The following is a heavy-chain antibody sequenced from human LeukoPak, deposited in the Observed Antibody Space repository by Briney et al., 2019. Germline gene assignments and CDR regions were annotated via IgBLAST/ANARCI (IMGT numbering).Heavy chain of an antibody. V-gene: IGHV3-30*04. CDR2: ISYDGSNK. CDR3: ARGVFGWEHPFDY. Sequence: GRSLRLSCAASGFTFSSYAMHWVRQAPGKGLEWVAVISYDGSNKYYADSVKGRFTISRDNSKNTLYLQMNSLRAEDTAVYYCARGVFGWEHPFDYWGQGTLVTVSS. D-gene: IGHD1-26*01. CDR1: GFTFSSYA. J-gene: IGHJ4*02.